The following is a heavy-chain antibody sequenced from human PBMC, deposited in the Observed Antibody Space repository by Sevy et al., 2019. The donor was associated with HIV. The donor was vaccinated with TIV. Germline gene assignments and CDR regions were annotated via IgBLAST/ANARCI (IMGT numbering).Heavy chain of an antibody. J-gene: IGHJ6*02. Sequence: GGSLRLSCEASGFTFSNFEMNWVRQAPGKGLEWISYISDDATTIYYADSVQGRFTISRDNAKNSLYLQLNILRAEDTAVHYCARDRRHYYDSSDYRNYDYGMDVWGQGTTVTVSS. V-gene: IGHV3-48*03. CDR3: ARDRRHYYDSSDYRNYDYGMDV. CDR1: GFTFSNFE. CDR2: ISDDATTI. D-gene: IGHD3-22*01.